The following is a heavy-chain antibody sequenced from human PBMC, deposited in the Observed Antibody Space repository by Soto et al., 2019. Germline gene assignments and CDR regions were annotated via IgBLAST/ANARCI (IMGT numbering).Heavy chain of an antibody. V-gene: IGHV3-49*04. J-gene: IGHJ5*02. D-gene: IGHD3-10*01. CDR1: GFTFGDYA. CDR3: TFLWCGELSPAWFDP. Sequence: SRRLSYRASGFTFGDYAMSWVRQAPGKGLEWVGFIRSKAHGGTTEYAASVKGRFTISRDDSKSIAYPQMNSLKTEDTAVYYRTFLWCGELSPAWFDPWGQGT. CDR2: IRSKAHGGTT.